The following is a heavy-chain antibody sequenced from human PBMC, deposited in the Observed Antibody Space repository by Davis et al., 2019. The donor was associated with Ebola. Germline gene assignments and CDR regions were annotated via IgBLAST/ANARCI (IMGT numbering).Heavy chain of an antibody. CDR1: GGTFSSYA. V-gene: IGHV1-69*13. CDR2: IIPIFGTA. CDR3: ARSGGSYARFDP. Sequence: SVKVSCKASGGTFSSYAISWVRQAPGQGLEWMGGIIPIFGTANYAQKFQGRVTITADESTSTAYMELSSLRSEDTAVYYCARSGGSYARFDPWGQGTLVTVSS. D-gene: IGHD1-26*01. J-gene: IGHJ5*02.